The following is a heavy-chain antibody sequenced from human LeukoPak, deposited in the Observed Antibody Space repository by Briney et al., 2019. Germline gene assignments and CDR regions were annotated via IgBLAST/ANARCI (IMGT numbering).Heavy chain of an antibody. CDR3: TTLGYHLDS. V-gene: IGHV3-48*03. CDR1: GFDFSAYE. J-gene: IGHJ4*02. D-gene: IGHD3-22*01. Sequence: GGSLRFSCAASGFDFSAYEMNWVRQAPGKGLEWVAYFAGSDTTTYYADSVRGRFTISRDNAKNSLYLQMNSLRAEDTALYYCTTLGYHLDSWGQGTLVTVSS. CDR2: FAGSDTTT.